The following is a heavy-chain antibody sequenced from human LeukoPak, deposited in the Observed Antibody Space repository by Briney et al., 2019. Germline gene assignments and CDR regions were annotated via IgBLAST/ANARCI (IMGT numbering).Heavy chain of an antibody. V-gene: IGHV4-59*08. CDR3: VRHGESGRHHAYFDY. CDR1: GGSLNHYY. J-gene: IGHJ4*01. Sequence: PSDTLSLTCTVSGGSLNHYYWGWIWQAAGTGLEWIAYSYYSGGTNYNSSLKSRVTISVDTSKNQFSLKVTSVTAGDTAIYYCVRHGESGRHHAYFDYWGHGALVTVSS. CDR2: SYYSGGT. D-gene: IGHD3-10*01.